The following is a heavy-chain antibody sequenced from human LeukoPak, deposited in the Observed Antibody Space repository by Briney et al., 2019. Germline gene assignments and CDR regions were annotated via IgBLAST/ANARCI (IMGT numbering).Heavy chain of an antibody. Sequence: GGSLRLSCAVSGFPFSIYSMICPRQARGKALVWVSSISRSSNYIYYGDSVNGRFNISRDNARNSLYLQMNSLRAEDTAVYYCARDGGDCGGDCYPDAFDIWGQGTMVTVSS. D-gene: IGHD2-21*02. V-gene: IGHV3-21*01. J-gene: IGHJ3*02. CDR3: ARDGGDCGGDCYPDAFDI. CDR2: ISRSSNYI. CDR1: GFPFSIYS.